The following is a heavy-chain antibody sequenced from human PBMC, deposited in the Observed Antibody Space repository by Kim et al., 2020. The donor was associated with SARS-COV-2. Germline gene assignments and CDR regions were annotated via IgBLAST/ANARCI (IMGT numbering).Heavy chain of an antibody. J-gene: IGHJ4*02. CDR1: GGSISSYY. V-gene: IGHV4-59*01. CDR2: IYYSGST. D-gene: IGHD3-22*01. Sequence: SETLSLTCTVSGGSISSYYWSWIRQPPGKGLEWIGYIYYSGSTNYNPSLKSRVTISVDTSKNQFSLKLSSVTAADTAVYYCARGVDYYDSSGYWTWGPESRYYFDYWGQGTLVTVSS. CDR3: ARGVDYYDSSGYWTWGPESRYYFDY.